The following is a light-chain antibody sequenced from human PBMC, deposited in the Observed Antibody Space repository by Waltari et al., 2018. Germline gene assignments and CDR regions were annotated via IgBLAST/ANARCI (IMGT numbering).Light chain of an antibody. V-gene: IGKV1-5*03. CDR1: QSINRW. CDR2: KSS. CDR3: QHYESFPWT. J-gene: IGKJ1*01. Sequence: DIHLTQPPSPLSASVGDRVTITCPASQSINRWLAGYQQKPGNAPNLLIYKSSNLKSGVPSRFSGSGSGTEFTLTISSLQPEDSATYYCQHYESFPWTFGQGTKVEIK.